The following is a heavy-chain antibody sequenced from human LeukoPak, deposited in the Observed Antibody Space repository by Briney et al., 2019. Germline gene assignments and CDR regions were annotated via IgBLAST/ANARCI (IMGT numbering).Heavy chain of an antibody. Sequence: SETLSLTCTVSGGSISSSNYYWGWIRQPPGKGLEWIGSIYYSGSTNYNPSLKSRVTISVDTSKNQFSLKLSSVTAADTAVYHCARGRYSPDLNWFDPWGQGTLVTVSS. CDR3: ARGRYSPDLNWFDP. V-gene: IGHV4-39*07. D-gene: IGHD5-18*01. CDR2: IYYSGST. CDR1: GGSISSSNYY. J-gene: IGHJ5*02.